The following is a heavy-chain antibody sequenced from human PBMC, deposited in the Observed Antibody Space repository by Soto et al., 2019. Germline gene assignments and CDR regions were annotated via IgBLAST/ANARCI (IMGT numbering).Heavy chain of an antibody. J-gene: IGHJ4*02. CDR2: INHSGST. Sequence: LSLTCAVYGGSFIGYYWSWIRQPPGKGLEWIGEINHSGSTNYNPSLKSRVTISVDTSKNQFSLKLSSVTAADTAVYYCARGKGHIVVVTATRFDYWGQGTLVTVSS. D-gene: IGHD2-21*02. V-gene: IGHV4-34*01. CDR3: ARGKGHIVVVTATRFDY. CDR1: GGSFIGYY.